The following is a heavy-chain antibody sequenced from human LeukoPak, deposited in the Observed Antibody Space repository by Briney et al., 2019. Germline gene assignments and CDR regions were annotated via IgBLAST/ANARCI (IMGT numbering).Heavy chain of an antibody. CDR3: AKGDRGYSYGLIDY. CDR1: GFTFSSYG. CDR2: ISYDGSNK. J-gene: IGHJ4*02. D-gene: IGHD5-18*01. Sequence: GGSLRLSCAASGFTFSSYGMHWVRQAPGKGLEWVAVISYDGSNKYYADSVKGRFTTSRDNSKNTLYLQMNSLRAEDTAVYYCAKGDRGYSYGLIDYWGQGTLVTVSS. V-gene: IGHV3-30*18.